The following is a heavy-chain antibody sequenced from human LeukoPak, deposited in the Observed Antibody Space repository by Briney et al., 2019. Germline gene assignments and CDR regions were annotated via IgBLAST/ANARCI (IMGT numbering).Heavy chain of an antibody. CDR1: GGSISSYY. D-gene: IGHD6-19*01. V-gene: IGHV4-59*01. CDR2: IYYSGST. CDR3: ARDPPSSGWYYFDY. J-gene: IGHJ4*02. Sequence: PSETLSLTCTVSGGSISSYYWSWIRQPPGKGLEWIGYIYYSGSTNYNPSLKSRVTISEDTSKNQFSLKLSSVTAADTAVYYCARDPPSSGWYYFDYWGQGTLVTVSS.